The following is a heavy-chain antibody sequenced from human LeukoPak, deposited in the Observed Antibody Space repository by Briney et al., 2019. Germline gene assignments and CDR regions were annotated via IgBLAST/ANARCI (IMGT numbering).Heavy chain of an antibody. Sequence: PGGSLRLSCAASGFTFSSYSMNWVRQAPGKGLEWVSYISSSSTTMYYADSVKGRFTISRDNAKNSLYLQMNSLRAEDTAVYYCASGEGGAFDIWGQGTMVTVSS. CDR3: ASGEGGAFDI. V-gene: IGHV3-48*04. D-gene: IGHD3-10*01. CDR2: ISSSSTTM. CDR1: GFTFSSYS. J-gene: IGHJ3*02.